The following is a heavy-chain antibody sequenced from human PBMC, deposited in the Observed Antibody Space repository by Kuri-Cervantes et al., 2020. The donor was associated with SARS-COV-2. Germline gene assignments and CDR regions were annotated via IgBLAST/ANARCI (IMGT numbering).Heavy chain of an antibody. CDR2: IYYSGST. Sequence: SETLSLTCTVSGGSISSSSYYWGWIRQPPGKGLEWIGSIYYSGSTYYNPSLKSRVTISVDTSKNQFSLKLSSVTAADTAVYYCARLVGIFGVVIVTIDYWGQGTLVTVSS. J-gene: IGHJ4*02. V-gene: IGHV4-39*01. CDR3: ARLVGIFGVVIVTIDY. D-gene: IGHD3-3*02. CDR1: GGSISSSSYY.